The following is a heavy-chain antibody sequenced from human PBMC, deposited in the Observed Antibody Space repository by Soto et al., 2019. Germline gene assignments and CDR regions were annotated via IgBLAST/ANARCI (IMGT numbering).Heavy chain of an antibody. J-gene: IGHJ6*02. D-gene: IGHD1-26*01. Sequence: SETLSLTCTVSGGSISSHYWSWVRQAPGKGLEWIGHIYYRGSTTYNPSLRSRSTISVDTSNNQFSLKLNSVTTADTAVYYCARDGREAFGMDVWGQGTKVTVSS. CDR3: ARDGREAFGMDV. CDR2: IYYRGST. CDR1: GGSISSHY. V-gene: IGHV4-59*11.